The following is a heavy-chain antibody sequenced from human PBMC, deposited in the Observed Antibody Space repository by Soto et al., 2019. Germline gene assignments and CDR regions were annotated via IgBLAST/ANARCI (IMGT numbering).Heavy chain of an antibody. J-gene: IGHJ4*02. CDR2: FDPEDGET. CDR3: ATPHPTTVTTLHFDY. Sequence: ASVKVSCKVSGYTLTELSMHWVRQAPGKGLEWMGGFDPEDGETIYAQKFQGRVTMTEDTSTDTAYMELSSLRSEDTAVYYCATPHPTTVTTLHFDYWGQGTLVTVSS. V-gene: IGHV1-24*01. CDR1: GYTLTELS. D-gene: IGHD4-4*01.